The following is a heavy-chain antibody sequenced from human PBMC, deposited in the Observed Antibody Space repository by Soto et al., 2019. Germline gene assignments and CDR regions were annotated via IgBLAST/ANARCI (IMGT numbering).Heavy chain of an antibody. CDR3: ALVSYIWNVTGGDP. Sequence: ASVKVSCKASGGTFSSYAISWVRQAPGQGLEWMGIINPSGGRTSYAQKFQGRVTMTTDTSTSTAYMELRSLRSDDTAVYYCALVSYIWNVTGGDPWGQGTLVTVSS. J-gene: IGHJ5*02. CDR2: INPSGGRT. V-gene: IGHV1-46*03. D-gene: IGHD1-20*01. CDR1: GGTFSSYA.